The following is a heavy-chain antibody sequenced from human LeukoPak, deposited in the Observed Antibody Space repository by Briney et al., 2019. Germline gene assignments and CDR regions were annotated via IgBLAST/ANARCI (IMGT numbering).Heavy chain of an antibody. Sequence: GGSLRLSCAASGVTFSTFAMTWVRQAPGKGLEWVSSIADYTAYADSVKGRFTISRDNSKNTRYLQMDSLRAGDTALYYCAKESGAHYGFGMDVWGQGTTVTVSS. D-gene: IGHD1-26*01. V-gene: IGHV3-23*01. J-gene: IGHJ6*02. CDR1: GVTFSTFA. CDR2: IADYT. CDR3: AKESGAHYGFGMDV.